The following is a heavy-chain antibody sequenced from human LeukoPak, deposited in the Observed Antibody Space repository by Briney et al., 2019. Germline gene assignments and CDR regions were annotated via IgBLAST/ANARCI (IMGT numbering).Heavy chain of an antibody. Sequence: SETLSLTCAVYGGSFSGYYWSWIRQPPGKGLEWIGEINHSGSTNYNPSLKSRVTISVDTSKNQFSMKLSSVTAADTAVYSCARGPTYYDFWSGSRGWFDPWGQGTLVTVSS. CDR2: INHSGST. J-gene: IGHJ5*02. D-gene: IGHD3-3*01. CDR1: GGSFSGYY. CDR3: ARGPTYYDFWSGSRGWFDP. V-gene: IGHV4-34*01.